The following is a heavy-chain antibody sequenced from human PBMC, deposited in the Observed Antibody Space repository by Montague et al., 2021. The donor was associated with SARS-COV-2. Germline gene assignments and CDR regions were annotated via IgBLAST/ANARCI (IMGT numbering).Heavy chain of an antibody. CDR2: MSNSNSYI. V-gene: IGHV3-21*01. CDR1: GFTFSSYA. J-gene: IGHJ4*02. D-gene: IGHD3-22*01. CDR3: ARAAWGYYDSSGYLDY. Sequence: SLRLSCAASGFTFSSYAMHWVRQAPGKGLEWVSSMSNSNSYIYYADSVKGRFTISRNNAKNSLYLQMNSLRAEDTAVYYCARAAWGYYDSSGYLDYWGQGTLVTVSS.